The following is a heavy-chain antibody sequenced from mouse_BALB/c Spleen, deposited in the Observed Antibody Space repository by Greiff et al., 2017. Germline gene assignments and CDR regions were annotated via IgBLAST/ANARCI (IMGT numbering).Heavy chain of an antibody. V-gene: IGHV2-9*02. CDR2: IWAGGST. CDR3: ARDRPLRYFDY. J-gene: IGHJ2*01. Sequence: VKLQESGPGLVAPSQSLSITCTVSGFSLTSYGVHWVRQPPGKGLEWLGVIWAGGSTNYNSALMSRLSISKDNSKSQVFLKMNSLQTDDTAMYYCARDRPLRYFDYWGQGTTLTVSS. D-gene: IGHD1-1*01. CDR1: GFSLTSYG.